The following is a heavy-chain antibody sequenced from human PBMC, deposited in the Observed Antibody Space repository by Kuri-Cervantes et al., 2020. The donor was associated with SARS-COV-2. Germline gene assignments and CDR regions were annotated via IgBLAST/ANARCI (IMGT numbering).Heavy chain of an antibody. J-gene: IGHJ6*03. Sequence: GESLKISCAASGFTFSTYAMNWVRQAPGKGLVWVSRINSDGSSTSYADSVKGRFTISRDNAMSSLFLQLTSLRAEDTAVYYCARVACSSSNCAIYYYYMDVWGKGTTVTVSS. CDR2: INSDGSST. V-gene: IGHV3-74*01. CDR3: ARVACSSSNCAIYYYYMDV. CDR1: GFTFSTYA. D-gene: IGHD2-2*01.